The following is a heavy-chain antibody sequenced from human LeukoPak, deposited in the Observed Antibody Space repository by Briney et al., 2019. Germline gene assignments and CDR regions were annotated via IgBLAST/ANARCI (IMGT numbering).Heavy chain of an antibody. D-gene: IGHD6-19*01. CDR2: IYHSGST. V-gene: IGHV4-38-2*02. CDR3: ARARGSGWPGDY. CDR1: GYSISSGYY. J-gene: IGHJ4*02. Sequence: SETLSLTCTVSGYSISSGYYWGWIRQPPGKGLEWIGSIYHSGSTYYNPSLKSRVTISVDTSKNQFSLKLSSVTAADTAVYYCARARGSGWPGDYWGQGTLVTVSS.